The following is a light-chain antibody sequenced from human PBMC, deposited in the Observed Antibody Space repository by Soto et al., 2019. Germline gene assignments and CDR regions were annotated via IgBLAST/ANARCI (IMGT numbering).Light chain of an antibody. CDR3: CSYAGDYRYV. Sequence: QSALTQPRSVSGSPGQSITISCTGSTSDVGAYSFASWYQQHPGAAPKLLIHDVNKRPPGVPDRFSASKSGNTASLTISGLQAEDEADYFCCSYAGDYRYVFGSGTKVTVX. V-gene: IGLV2-11*01. CDR1: TSDVGAYSF. CDR2: DVN. J-gene: IGLJ1*01.